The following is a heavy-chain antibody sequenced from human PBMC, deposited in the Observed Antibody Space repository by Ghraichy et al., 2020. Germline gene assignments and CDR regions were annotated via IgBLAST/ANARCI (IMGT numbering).Heavy chain of an antibody. CDR1: GGSISSYY. J-gene: IGHJ4*02. CDR2: IYYSGST. V-gene: IGHV4-59*01. D-gene: IGHD6-13*01. CDR3: ARRRGIAEYYFDY. Sequence: SETLSLTCTVSGGSISSYYWSWIRQPPGKGLEWIGYIYYSGSTNYNPSLKSRATISVDTSKNQFSLKLSSVTAADTAVYYCARRRGIAEYYFDYWGQGTLVTVSS.